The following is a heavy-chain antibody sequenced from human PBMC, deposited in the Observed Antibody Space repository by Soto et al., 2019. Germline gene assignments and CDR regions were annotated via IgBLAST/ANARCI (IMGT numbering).Heavy chain of an antibody. V-gene: IGHV3-30*18. CDR1: GFTFSSYG. CDR2: ISYDGSNK. Sequence: GGSLRLSCAASGFTFSSYGMHWVRQAPGKGLEWVAVISYDGSNKYYADSVKGRFTISRDNSKNTLYLQMNSLRAEDTAVYYCAKDLSNLGPYYYYGMDVWGQGTTVTVS. D-gene: IGHD4-4*01. CDR3: AKDLSNLGPYYYYGMDV. J-gene: IGHJ6*02.